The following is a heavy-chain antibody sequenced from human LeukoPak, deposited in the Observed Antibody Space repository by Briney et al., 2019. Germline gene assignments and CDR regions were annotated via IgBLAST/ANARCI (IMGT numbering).Heavy chain of an antibody. V-gene: IGHV3-30*04. D-gene: IGHD3-10*01. J-gene: IGHJ3*02. CDR1: GFNFRTYA. CDR3: ARPGGYAFDM. CDR2: TTYDGSDT. Sequence: PGTSLRLSCAASGFNFRTYAFHWVRQAPGKGPEWMAFTTYDGSDTYYADSVQGRFTLSRDNSQNTLYLQMNSLRAADTAVYYCARPGGYAFDMWGQGTMVTVSS.